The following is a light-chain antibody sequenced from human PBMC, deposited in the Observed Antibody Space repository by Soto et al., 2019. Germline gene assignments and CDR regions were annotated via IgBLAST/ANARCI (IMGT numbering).Light chain of an antibody. V-gene: IGKV1-33*01. J-gene: IGKJ2*01. CDR1: QDISNY. CDR3: QSQAT. CDR2: DAS. Sequence: DIQMTQFPSSLSASVGYRFTITCQASQDISNYLNWYQQKPCKAPKLLIYDASNLETGVPSRFSGSGSGTDFTFTISSLQPEDIATYDCQSQATFGQGTQV.